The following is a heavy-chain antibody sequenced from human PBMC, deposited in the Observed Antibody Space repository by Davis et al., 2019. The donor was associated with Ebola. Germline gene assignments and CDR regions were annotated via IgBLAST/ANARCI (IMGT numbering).Heavy chain of an antibody. CDR2: IYSGGDS. D-gene: IGHD2-15*01. V-gene: IGHV3-53*01. CDR3: ARERCSGSVCLRAFDI. J-gene: IGHJ3*02. CDR1: GFSVSSPY. Sequence: PGGSLRLSCAASGFSVSSPYMTWVRQAPGKGLEWLAVIYSGGDSYYADSVQGRFTISRDTSQNTLYLQMSSLRVDDTAVYYCARERCSGSVCLRAFDIWGQGTMVTVSS.